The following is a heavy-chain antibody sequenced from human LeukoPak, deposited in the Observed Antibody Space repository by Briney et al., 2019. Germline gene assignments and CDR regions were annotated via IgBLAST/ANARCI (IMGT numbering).Heavy chain of an antibody. CDR2: IYYSGST. V-gene: IGHV4-59*12. D-gene: IGHD6-19*01. J-gene: IGHJ4*02. Sequence: SETLSLTCTVSGCSISSYYWSWIRQPPGKGLEWIGHIYYSGSTNYNPSLTSRVNISVDMSKKQFYLKLSSVTAADKGVYYCARGTRSGHHDYWGQGVLVTVSS. CDR3: ARGTRSGHHDY. CDR1: GCSISSYY.